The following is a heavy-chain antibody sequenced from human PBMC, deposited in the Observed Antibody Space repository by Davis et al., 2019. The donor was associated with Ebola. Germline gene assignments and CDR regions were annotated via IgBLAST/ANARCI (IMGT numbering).Heavy chain of an antibody. CDR1: GFTFRDFW. V-gene: IGHV3-7*01. J-gene: IGHJ4*02. CDR3: ARDHLEGSLDY. CDR2: IKQDGREA. D-gene: IGHD1-26*01. Sequence: PGGSLRLSCVASGFTFRDFWMAWVRQAPGKGLECVANIKQDGREAFYVESVKGRFTISRDNSNNMIYLQMKSLRAEDTAVYYCARDHLEGSLDYWGQGTLVTVSS.